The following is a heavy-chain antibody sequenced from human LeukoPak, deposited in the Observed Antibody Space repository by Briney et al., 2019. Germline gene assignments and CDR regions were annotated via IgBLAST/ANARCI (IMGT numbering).Heavy chain of an antibody. V-gene: IGHV4-4*07. J-gene: IGHJ4*02. CDR3: TRAPGRFWLLDY. Sequence: SETLSLTCIISGGSISSYYCPWIRRSAGKGLEWIGRIHTSGSTDYNPSLKSRVTMSLDTSKNQFSLTLTSVSAADTAVYYCTRAPGRFWLLDYWGQGSLVTVSS. CDR2: IHTSGST. D-gene: IGHD3-3*01. CDR1: GGSISSYY.